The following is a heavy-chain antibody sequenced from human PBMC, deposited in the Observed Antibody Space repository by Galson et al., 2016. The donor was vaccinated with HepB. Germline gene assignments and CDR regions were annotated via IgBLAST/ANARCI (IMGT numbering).Heavy chain of an antibody. CDR1: GFTFSTYA. Sequence: SLRLSCAASGFTFSTYAMHWVRQAPGKGLEWVAVIWYDGSNKYCADSVKGRFTISRDNSKNTLYLQMNSLRAEDTAVYYCARGGTYCGGDCYYYMDVWGKGTTVTVSS. D-gene: IGHD2-21*01. CDR2: IWYDGSNK. CDR3: ARGGTYCGGDCYYYMDV. J-gene: IGHJ6*03. V-gene: IGHV3-33*01.